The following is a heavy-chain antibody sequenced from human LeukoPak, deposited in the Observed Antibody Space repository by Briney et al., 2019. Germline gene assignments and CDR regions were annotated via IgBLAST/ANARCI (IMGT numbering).Heavy chain of an antibody. CDR3: ARGSNWDWYFDL. CDR2: IYDSGST. J-gene: IGHJ2*01. Sequence: PSETLSLTCTVSGGSLSSYYWSWIRQPPEKGLGWIGYIYDSGSTNYNPSLKSRVTISIDTSKNQFSLKLSSVTAADTAVYYCARGSNWDWYFDLWGRGTLVTVSS. D-gene: IGHD7-27*01. V-gene: IGHV4-59*01. CDR1: GGSLSSYY.